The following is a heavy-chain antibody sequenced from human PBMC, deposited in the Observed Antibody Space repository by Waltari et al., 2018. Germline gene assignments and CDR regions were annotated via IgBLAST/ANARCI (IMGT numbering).Heavy chain of an antibody. CDR2: INHSGST. V-gene: IGHV4-34*01. CDR1: GGSFSGYY. J-gene: IGHJ4*02. CDR3: ARMRYYDSSDSFDY. Sequence: QVQLQQWGAGLLKPSETLSLTCAVYGGSFSGYYWRWIRQPPGKGLEWIGEINHSGSTNYNPSLKSRVTISVDTSKNQCSLKLSSVTAADTAVYYCARMRYYDSSDSFDYWGQGTLVTVSS. D-gene: IGHD3-22*01.